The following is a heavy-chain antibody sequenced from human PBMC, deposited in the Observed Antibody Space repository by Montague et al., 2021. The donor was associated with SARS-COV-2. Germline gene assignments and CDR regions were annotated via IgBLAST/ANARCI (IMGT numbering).Heavy chain of an antibody. D-gene: IGHD1-26*01. CDR2: ISRGGNSI. Sequence: SLRLSCAASGFTFRSYAMNWVRQAPGKGLQWVSYISRGGNSIYYADSVKGRFTVSRDNTENSLHLQMNSLRAEDTAVYYCARENPSGSYDYWGQGTLVIVSS. CDR3: ARENPSGSYDY. J-gene: IGHJ4*02. CDR1: GFTFRSYA. V-gene: IGHV3-48*03.